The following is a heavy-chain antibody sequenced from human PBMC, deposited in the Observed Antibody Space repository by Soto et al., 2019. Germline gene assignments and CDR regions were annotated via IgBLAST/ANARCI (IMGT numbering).Heavy chain of an antibody. CDR1: GDSVSSNSAA. CDR2: TYCRSNGYN. V-gene: IGHV6-1*01. Sequence: PSQTLSLTCAISGDSVSSNSAAWNWIRQSPSRGLEWLGRTYCRSNGYNAYAVSVNSRRSISPDTSMNQFSLQLNSVTPEDMAVYYWSRGTRWISYWYFELWGRGTLVTVSS. D-gene: IGHD4-17*01. J-gene: IGHJ2*01. CDR3: SRGTRWISYWYFEL.